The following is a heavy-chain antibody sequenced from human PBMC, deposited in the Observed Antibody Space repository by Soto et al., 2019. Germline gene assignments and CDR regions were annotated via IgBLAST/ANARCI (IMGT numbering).Heavy chain of an antibody. V-gene: IGHV3-23*04. J-gene: IGHJ4*02. CDR1: GFTLSNYA. Sequence: EVELVESGGGLVQPGGSLRLSCAASGFTLSNYAMSWVRQAPGKGLEWVSTISASGITTFYSESVRGRLTVSRDNSNNSLYLEMINLRPDDTAIYYCAKVGARPDRSLDSWGQGSLVAVSS. D-gene: IGHD6-6*01. CDR3: AKVGARPDRSLDS. CDR2: ISASGITT.